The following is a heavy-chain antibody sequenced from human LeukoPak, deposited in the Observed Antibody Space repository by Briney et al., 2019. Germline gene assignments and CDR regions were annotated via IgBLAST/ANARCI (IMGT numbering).Heavy chain of an antibody. CDR3: ARDRFGESEVLYYMDV. V-gene: IGHV4-30-4*08. Sequence: SQTLSLTCTVSGGSISSGDYYWSWIRQPPGKGLEWIGYIYYSGSTYYNPSLKSRVTISVDTSKNQFSLKLSSVTAADTAVYYCARDRFGESEVLYYMDVWGKGTTVTVSS. J-gene: IGHJ6*03. CDR2: IYYSGST. CDR1: GGSISSGDYY. D-gene: IGHD3-10*01.